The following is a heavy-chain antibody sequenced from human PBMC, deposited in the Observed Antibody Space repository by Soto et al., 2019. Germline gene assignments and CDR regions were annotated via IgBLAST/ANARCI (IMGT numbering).Heavy chain of an antibody. Sequence: SETLSLTCAVYGGSFSGYYWSWIRQPPGKGLEWIGEINHSGSTNYNPSLKSRVTISVDTSKNQFSLKLSSVTAADTAVYYCARGGRRRYDSSGYYYFDYWGQGTLVTVSS. CDR3: ARGGRRRYDSSGYYYFDY. J-gene: IGHJ4*02. V-gene: IGHV4-34*01. CDR2: INHSGST. CDR1: GGSFSGYY. D-gene: IGHD3-22*01.